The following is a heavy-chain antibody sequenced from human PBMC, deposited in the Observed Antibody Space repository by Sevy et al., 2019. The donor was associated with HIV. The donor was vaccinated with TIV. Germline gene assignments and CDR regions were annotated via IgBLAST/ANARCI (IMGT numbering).Heavy chain of an antibody. D-gene: IGHD3-22*01. CDR3: AREAIDSTAYPLDY. CDR2: IRNKPNIYTT. Sequence: GGYLRLSCATSGFTFSDYYMDWVRQAPGKGLEWVGRIRNKPNIYTTEYAASVKGRFNISRDDSKNSLFLQMNSLRAEDTAVYYCAREAIDSTAYPLDYWGQGTLVTVSS. J-gene: IGHJ4*02. CDR1: GFTFSDYY. V-gene: IGHV3-72*01.